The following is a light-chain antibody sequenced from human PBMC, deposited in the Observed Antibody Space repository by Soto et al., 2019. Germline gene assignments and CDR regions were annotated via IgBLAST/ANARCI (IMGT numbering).Light chain of an antibody. Sequence: QSVLTQPASVSGSPGQSITISCTGTSSDVGAYNYVSWYQQHPGKAPKVMIYGVTNRPSGVSNRFSGSKSGNTASLTISGVQAEDEADYYCSSFTTSTTLVFGGGTKVTVL. CDR2: GVT. CDR1: SSDVGAYNY. J-gene: IGLJ2*01. V-gene: IGLV2-14*01. CDR3: SSFTTSTTLV.